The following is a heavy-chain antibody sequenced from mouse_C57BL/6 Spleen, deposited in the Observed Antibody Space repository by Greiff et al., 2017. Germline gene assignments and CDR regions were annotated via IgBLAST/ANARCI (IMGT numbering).Heavy chain of an antibody. CDR1: GYSFTSYY. Sequence: QVQLQQSGPELVKPGASVKISCKASGYSFTSYYIHWVKQRPGQGLEWIGWIYPGSGNTKYNEKFKGKATLTADTSSSTAYMQLSSLTSEDSAVYYCARKVDYGSSYGGYFDYWGQGTTLTVSS. CDR3: ARKVDYGSSYGGYFDY. CDR2: IYPGSGNT. V-gene: IGHV1-66*01. J-gene: IGHJ2*01. D-gene: IGHD1-1*01.